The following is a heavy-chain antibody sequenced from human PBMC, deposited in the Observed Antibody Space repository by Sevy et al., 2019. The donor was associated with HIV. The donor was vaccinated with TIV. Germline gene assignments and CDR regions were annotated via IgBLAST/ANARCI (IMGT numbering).Heavy chain of an antibody. CDR1: GFTFNKYS. J-gene: IGHJ4*02. CDR3: AREGCTKPHDY. Sequence: GGSLRLSCAASGFTFNKYSMSWGRQPLGKGLEWVSTLSFGCGEINYADSVKGRFTISRDNSKSSVYLQMNNLRPEDTAVYYCAREGCTKPHDYWGQGTLVTVSS. D-gene: IGHD2-8*01. CDR2: LSFGCGEI. V-gene: IGHV3-23*01.